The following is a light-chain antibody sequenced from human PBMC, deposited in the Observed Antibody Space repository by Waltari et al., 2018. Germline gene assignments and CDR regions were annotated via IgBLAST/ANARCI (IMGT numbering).Light chain of an antibody. CDR1: QSVSRY. V-gene: IGKV3-20*01. CDR2: GAS. CDR3: QNHERLPAM. J-gene: IGKJ1*01. Sequence: EIVLTQYPGTLSLSPGEVAIPSCRASQSVSRYLAWYQQKPCQAPRLLIYGASSRATGIPDRFSGSGSGTDFSLTISRLEPEDFAVYYCQNHERLPAMFGQGTKVEIK.